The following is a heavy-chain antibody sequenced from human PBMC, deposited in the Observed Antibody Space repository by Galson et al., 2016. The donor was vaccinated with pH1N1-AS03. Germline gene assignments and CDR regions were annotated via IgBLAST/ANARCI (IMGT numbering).Heavy chain of an antibody. Sequence: ETLSPTCTVSGGSVNSASHYWNWIRQPPGKGLEWIGYASHSGSTKYNHSLNSRVAISLDTSKNQFSLELRSVTAADTAIYYCARILVHLDFTGYHNRFDPWGQGTLVTVSP. J-gene: IGHJ5*02. D-gene: IGHD3-9*01. V-gene: IGHV4-61*01. CDR2: ASHSGST. CDR3: ARILVHLDFTGYHNRFDP. CDR1: GGSVNSASHY.